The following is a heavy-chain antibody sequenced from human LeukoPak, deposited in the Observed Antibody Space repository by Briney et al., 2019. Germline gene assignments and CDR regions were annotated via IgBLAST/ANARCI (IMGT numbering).Heavy chain of an antibody. CDR1: GGSISSGSYY. CDR2: IYTSGST. V-gene: IGHV4-61*02. CDR3: ARDEVAGRFDY. D-gene: IGHD6-19*01. J-gene: IGHJ4*02. Sequence: PSQTLSLTCTVSGGSISSGSYYWSWIRQPAGKGLEWIGRIYTSGSTNYNPSLKSRVTISVDTSKNQFSLKLSSVIAADTAVYYCARDEVAGRFDYWGQGTLVTVSP.